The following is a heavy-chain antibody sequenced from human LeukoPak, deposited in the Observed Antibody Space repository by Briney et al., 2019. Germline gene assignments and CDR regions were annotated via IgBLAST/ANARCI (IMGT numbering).Heavy chain of an antibody. J-gene: IGHJ4*02. D-gene: IGHD5-18*01. V-gene: IGHV3-30*18. CDR3: AKDSVDTAMVSFVDY. Sequence: GRSLRLSCAASGFTFSSYGMHWVRQAPGKGLEWVAVISYDGSNKYYADSVNGRFTISRDNPKNTLYLQMNSLRAEDTAVYYCAKDSVDTAMVSFVDYWGQGTLVTVSS. CDR1: GFTFSSYG. CDR2: ISYDGSNK.